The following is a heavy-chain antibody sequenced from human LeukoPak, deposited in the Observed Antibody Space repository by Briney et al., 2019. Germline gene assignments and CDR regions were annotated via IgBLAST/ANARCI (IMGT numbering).Heavy chain of an antibody. V-gene: IGHV3-48*01. J-gene: IGHJ4*02. D-gene: IGHD6-13*01. Sequence: GGSLRLSCAASGSTFSSYNMNWVRQAPGKGLEWVSYISSSSSTIYYADSVKGRFTISRDNFKNTLYLQMNSLRAEDTAVYYCAKVWGIAAAGTGGYWGQGTLVTVSS. CDR2: ISSSSSTI. CDR1: GSTFSSYN. CDR3: AKVWGIAAAGTGGY.